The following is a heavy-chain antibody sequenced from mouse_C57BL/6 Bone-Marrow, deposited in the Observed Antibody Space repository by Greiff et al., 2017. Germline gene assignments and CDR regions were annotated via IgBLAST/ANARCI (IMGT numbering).Heavy chain of an antibody. CDR3: ARWGDYDY. Sequence: QVQLQQPGAELVKPGASVKLSCKASGYTFTSYWMQWVKQRPGQGLEWIGEIDPSDSYTNYNQKFKGKATLTVDTSSSTAYMQLSSVTSEDSAVYYCARWGDYDYWGQGTTLTVSS. D-gene: IGHD2-4*01. CDR1: GYTFTSYW. J-gene: IGHJ2*01. CDR2: IDPSDSYT. V-gene: IGHV1-50*01.